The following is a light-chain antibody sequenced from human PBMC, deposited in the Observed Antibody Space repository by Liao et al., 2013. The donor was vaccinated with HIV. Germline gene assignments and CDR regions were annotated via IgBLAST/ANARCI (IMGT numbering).Light chain of an antibody. V-gene: IGLV3-25*03. CDR3: QSADSSGTYYV. CDR2: KDT. J-gene: IGLJ1*01. Sequence: SYELTQPPSVSVSPGQTASITCSGDALPNQYAHWYQQKPGQAPVLVIYKDTERPSGIPERFSGSSSGTTVTLTISGVQAEDEADYYCQSADSSGTYYVFGTGTKVTVL. CDR1: ALPNQY.